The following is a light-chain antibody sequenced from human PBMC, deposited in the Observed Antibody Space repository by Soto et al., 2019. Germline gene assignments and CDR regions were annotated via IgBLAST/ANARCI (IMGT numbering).Light chain of an antibody. Sequence: GDGVTITCRASQGIRSALGWYQQTPGKAPKLLIYAASSLHSGVPSRFSGSGSGTDFTLTISSLHPEDFATYYCLQDYNYPLTFGGGTKVDIK. CDR3: LQDYNYPLT. J-gene: IGKJ4*01. CDR2: AAS. CDR1: QGIRSA. V-gene: IGKV1-6*01.